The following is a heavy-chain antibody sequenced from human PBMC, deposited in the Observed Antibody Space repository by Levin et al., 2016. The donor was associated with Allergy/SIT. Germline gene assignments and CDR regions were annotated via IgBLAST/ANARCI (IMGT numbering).Heavy chain of an antibody. D-gene: IGHD6-19*01. CDR3: ARVLGSGSYFDY. CDR2: IYSSGST. J-gene: IGHJ4*02. CDR1: GFTFSNAW. V-gene: IGHV4-4*07. Sequence: ESLKISCAASGFTFSNAWMSWIRQPAGKGLEWIGRIYSSGSTNYNPSLKSRVTMSVDTSKSQFSLKLTSVTAADTAVYYCARVLGSGSYFDYWGQGALVTVSS.